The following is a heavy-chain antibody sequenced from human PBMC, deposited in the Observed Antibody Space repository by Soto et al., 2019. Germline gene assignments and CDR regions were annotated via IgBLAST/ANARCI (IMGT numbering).Heavy chain of an antibody. V-gene: IGHV1-69*12. D-gene: IGHD2-15*01. CDR3: ARHPGGRGYYYGMDV. J-gene: IGHJ6*02. CDR1: GGTFSSYA. CDR2: IIPIFGTA. Sequence: QVQLVQSGAEVKKPGSSVKVSCKASGGTFSSYAISWVRQAPGQGLEWMGGIIPIFGTANYAQKFQGRVTIAADESTSTAYMERSSLRSEDTAVYYCARHPGGRGYYYGMDVWGRGTTVTVSS.